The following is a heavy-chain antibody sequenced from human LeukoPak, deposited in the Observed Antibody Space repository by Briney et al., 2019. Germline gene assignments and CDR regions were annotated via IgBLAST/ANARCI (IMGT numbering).Heavy chain of an antibody. V-gene: IGHV3-48*01. CDR1: GFTFSSYS. Sequence: GGSLRLSCAASGFTFSSYSMNWVRQAPGKGLEWVSYISSSSSTIYYADSVKGRFTISRDNSKNTLYLQMNSLRAEDTAVYYCARDYAQLVPNFDYWGQGTLVTVSS. J-gene: IGHJ4*02. CDR2: ISSSSSTI. CDR3: ARDYAQLVPNFDY. D-gene: IGHD6-13*01.